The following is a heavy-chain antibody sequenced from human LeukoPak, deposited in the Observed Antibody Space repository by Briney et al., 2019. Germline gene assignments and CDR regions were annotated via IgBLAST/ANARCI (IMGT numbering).Heavy chain of an antibody. Sequence: GGSLRLSCAASGFTFSSYWMHWVRHAPGKGLVWVSRINSDGSSTSYADSVKGRFIISRDNAKNTLYLQMNSLRAEDTAVYYCARASIVVAPFHWFDPWGQGTLVTVSS. CDR2: INSDGSST. D-gene: IGHD2-15*01. CDR3: ARASIVVAPFHWFDP. V-gene: IGHV3-74*01. CDR1: GFTFSSYW. J-gene: IGHJ5*02.